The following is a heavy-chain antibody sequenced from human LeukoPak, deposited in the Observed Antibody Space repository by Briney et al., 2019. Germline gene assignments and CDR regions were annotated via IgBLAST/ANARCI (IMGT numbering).Heavy chain of an antibody. CDR3: ARRARATAGGDYFDY. V-gene: IGHV4-59*08. CDR1: GGXISSYY. J-gene: IGHJ4*02. D-gene: IGHD6-13*01. CDR2: IYYNGNT. Sequence: PSETLSLTCTVSGGXISSYYWTWIRQAPVKGLEWIGYIYYNGNTNYNPSLNSRVTISLDTSRSQFSLKLSSVTVADTAVYYCARRARATAGGDYFDYWGQGTLVTVSS.